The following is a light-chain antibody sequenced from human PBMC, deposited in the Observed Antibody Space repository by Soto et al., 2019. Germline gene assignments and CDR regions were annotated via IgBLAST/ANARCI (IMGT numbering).Light chain of an antibody. Sequence: DVQLTQSPSFLSASVGDGVTITCRASQGISSTYLAWYQQTPGKAPKILIYAASTLQSGVPSRFSGRGSGTDFTLTISSXQPEDFATYYCQQLNSYPLTFGGGTKVDIK. CDR1: QGISSTY. V-gene: IGKV1-9*01. CDR2: AAS. J-gene: IGKJ4*01. CDR3: QQLNSYPLT.